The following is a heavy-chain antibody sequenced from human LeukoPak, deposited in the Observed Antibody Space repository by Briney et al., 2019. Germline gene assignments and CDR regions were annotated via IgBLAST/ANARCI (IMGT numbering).Heavy chain of an antibody. CDR3: AKDLGATVAGSDY. Sequence: GGSLRLSCAASGFTFDNYAMHWVRQAPGQGLEWVSGISWNSLTIGYADSVKGRFTISRDNAKNSLYLQMNSLRAEDTALYYCAKDLGATVAGSDYWGQGTLVTVSS. J-gene: IGHJ4*02. D-gene: IGHD6-19*01. CDR1: GFTFDNYA. CDR2: ISWNSLTI. V-gene: IGHV3-9*01.